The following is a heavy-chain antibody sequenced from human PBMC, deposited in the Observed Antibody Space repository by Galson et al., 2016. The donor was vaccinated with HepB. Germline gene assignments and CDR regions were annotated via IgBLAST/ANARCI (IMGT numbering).Heavy chain of an antibody. CDR2: IYHTGST. Sequence: TLSLTCSVSGGSISGGDYYWSWIRQHPGKGLEWIGNIYHTGSTNYNPSLKSRVTISVDTSKKQFSLKLNSVTAADTAIYFCVRDTTSAGPFEYWGQGPLATVSS. CDR3: VRDTTSAGPFEY. V-gene: IGHV4-31*03. D-gene: IGHD1-14*01. J-gene: IGHJ4*02. CDR1: GGSISGGDYY.